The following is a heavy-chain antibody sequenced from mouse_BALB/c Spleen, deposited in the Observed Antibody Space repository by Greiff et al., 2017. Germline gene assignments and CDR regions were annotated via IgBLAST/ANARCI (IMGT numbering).Heavy chain of an antibody. J-gene: IGHJ4*01. CDR1: GFSLTSYG. CDR2: IWSGGST. V-gene: IGHV2-2*02. CDR3: ASLPGYGNPYAMDY. D-gene: IGHD2-10*02. Sequence: QVQLKESGPGLVQPSQSLSITCTVSGFSLTSYGVHWVRQSPGKGLEWLGVIWSGGSTDYNAAFISRLSISKDNSKSQVFFKMNSLQANDTAIYYCASLPGYGNPYAMDYWGQGTSVTVSS.